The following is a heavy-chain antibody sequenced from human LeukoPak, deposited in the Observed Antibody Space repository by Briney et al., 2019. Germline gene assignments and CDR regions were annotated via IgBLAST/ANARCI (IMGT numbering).Heavy chain of an antibody. CDR1: GYTFTSYG. CDR3: ARYDSSIAARPSDY. Sequence: GASVKVSCKASGYTFTSYGISWVRQAPGQGLEWMGWISAYNGNTDYAQKLQGRVTMTTDTSTSTAYMELRSLRSDDTAVYYCARYDSSIAARPSDYWGQGTLVTVSS. V-gene: IGHV1-18*01. CDR2: ISAYNGNT. J-gene: IGHJ4*02. D-gene: IGHD6-6*01.